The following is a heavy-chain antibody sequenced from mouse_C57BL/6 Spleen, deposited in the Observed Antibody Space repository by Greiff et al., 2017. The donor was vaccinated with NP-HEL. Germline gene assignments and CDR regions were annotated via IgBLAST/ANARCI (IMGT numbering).Heavy chain of an antibody. V-gene: IGHV1-26*01. D-gene: IGHD1-1*01. CDR3: ARWKVVADY. CDR1: GYTFTDYY. Sequence: EVQLQQSGPELVKPGASVKISCKASGYTFTDYYMNWVKQSHGKILEWIGDINPNNGGTSYNQKFKGKATLTVDKSSSTAYMELRSLTSEDSAVYYCARWKVVADYWGQGTTLTVSS. CDR2: INPNNGGT. J-gene: IGHJ2*01.